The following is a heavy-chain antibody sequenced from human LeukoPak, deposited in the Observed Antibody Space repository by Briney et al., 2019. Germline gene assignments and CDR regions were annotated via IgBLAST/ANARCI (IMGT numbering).Heavy chain of an antibody. Sequence: GGSLRLSCAASGFTFSSYAMSWVRQAPGKGLEWVSAISGSGGRTYYADSVKGRFTISRDNSKNTLYLQMNSLRAEDTAVYYCAKALPDCSSTSCYLGGMDVWGQGTTVTASS. D-gene: IGHD2-2*01. V-gene: IGHV3-23*01. CDR1: GFTFSSYA. CDR3: AKALPDCSSTSCYLGGMDV. J-gene: IGHJ6*02. CDR2: ISGSGGRT.